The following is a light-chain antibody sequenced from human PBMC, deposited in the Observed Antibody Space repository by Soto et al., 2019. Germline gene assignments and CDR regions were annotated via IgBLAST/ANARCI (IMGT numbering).Light chain of an antibody. Sequence: IQLTQSPSSLSASVGDRVTITCRASLGISSYLAWYQQKPGKAPKLLIYAASTLQSGVPSRFSGSGSGTDFTLTISSLQPEDFATYSCQQLNTYPVTFGGGTKVEIK. CDR1: LGISSY. CDR2: AAS. V-gene: IGKV1-9*01. J-gene: IGKJ4*01. CDR3: QQLNTYPVT.